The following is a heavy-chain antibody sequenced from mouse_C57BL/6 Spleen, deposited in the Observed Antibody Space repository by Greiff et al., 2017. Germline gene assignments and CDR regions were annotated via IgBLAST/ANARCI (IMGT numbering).Heavy chain of an antibody. CDR1: GFTFSSYG. D-gene: IGHD1-1*01. CDR2: ISSGGSYT. CDR3: ARHYGSSPWFAY. J-gene: IGHJ3*01. Sequence: DVQLVESGGDLVKPGGSLKLSCAASGFTFSSYGMSWVRQTPDKRLEWVATISSGGSYTYYPDSVKGRFTISRDNAKNTLYLQMSSLKAEDTAMYYCARHYGSSPWFAYWGQGTLVTVSA. V-gene: IGHV5-6*01.